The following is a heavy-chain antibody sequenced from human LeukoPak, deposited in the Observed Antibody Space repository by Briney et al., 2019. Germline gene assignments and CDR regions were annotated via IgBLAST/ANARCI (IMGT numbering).Heavy chain of an antibody. Sequence: ASVKVSCKASGYTFTSYGISWVRQAPGEGLEWMGWISAYTGNTNYAQKLQGRVTMTTDTSTSTAYMELRSLRSDDTAVYYCARGGGYSYGRAWDSDNWFDPWGQGTLVTVSS. J-gene: IGHJ5*02. D-gene: IGHD5-18*01. CDR3: ARGGGYSYGRAWDSDNWFDP. CDR2: ISAYTGNT. CDR1: GYTFTSYG. V-gene: IGHV1-18*01.